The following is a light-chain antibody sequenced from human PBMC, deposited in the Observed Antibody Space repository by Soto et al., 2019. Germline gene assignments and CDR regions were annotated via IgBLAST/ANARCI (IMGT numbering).Light chain of an antibody. Sequence: EIVFTHSPRTLSLSTGERATLSSSARQSVSSSYLAWYQQKPGQAPRLLIYGASSRATGVPDRFSGSGSGTDFTLTISSLQPEDFATYFCQQSNSTPPWTFGQGTKVDIK. V-gene: IGKV3-20*01. CDR1: QSVSSSY. J-gene: IGKJ1*01. CDR2: GAS. CDR3: QQSNSTPPWT.